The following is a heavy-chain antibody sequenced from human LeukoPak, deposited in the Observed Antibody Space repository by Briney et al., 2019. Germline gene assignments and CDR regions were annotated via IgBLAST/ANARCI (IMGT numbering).Heavy chain of an antibody. D-gene: IGHD5-18*01. Sequence: GGSLRLSCAASGFTFSSYSMNWVRQAPGKGLEWVSSISSSSSYIYYADSVKGRFTISRDNAKNSLYLQVNSLRAEDTAVYYCASIIGGYSYGFDYWGQGTLVTVSS. J-gene: IGHJ4*02. V-gene: IGHV3-21*01. CDR3: ASIIGGYSYGFDY. CDR1: GFTFSSYS. CDR2: ISSSSSYI.